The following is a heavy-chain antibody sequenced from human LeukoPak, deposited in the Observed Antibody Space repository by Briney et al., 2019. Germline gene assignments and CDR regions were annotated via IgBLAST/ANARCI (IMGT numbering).Heavy chain of an antibody. CDR1: GGSFSGYY. D-gene: IGHD5-18*01. V-gene: IGHV4-34*01. CDR3: ARVLRYSYGYVRWFDP. CDR2: IKHSGST. Sequence: PSETQSLTCAVYGGSFSGYYWSWIRQPPGKGQEWIGEIKHSGSTNYNPSLKSRVTISVDTSKNQISLKLSSVTAADTAVYYCARVLRYSYGYVRWFDPWGQGTLVTVSS. J-gene: IGHJ5*02.